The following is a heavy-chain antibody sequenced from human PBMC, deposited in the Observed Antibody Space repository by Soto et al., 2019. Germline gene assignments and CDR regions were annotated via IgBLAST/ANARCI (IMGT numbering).Heavy chain of an antibody. Sequence: QVHLQQWGAGLLKPSETLSLTCAVYGESFIGYYWTWIRQPPGKGLEWIGEINHRGSTNYNPSLKSRVSNSIDTAKNQFSLKLTSVTAADTSVYYCARTDIVTTNWFDPWGQGTLVTVSS. CDR1: GESFIGYY. V-gene: IGHV4-34*02. J-gene: IGHJ5*02. CDR3: ARTDIVTTNWFDP. CDR2: INHRGST. D-gene: IGHD5-12*01.